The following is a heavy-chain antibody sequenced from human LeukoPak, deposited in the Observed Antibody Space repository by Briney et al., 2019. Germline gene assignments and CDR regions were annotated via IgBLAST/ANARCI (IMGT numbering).Heavy chain of an antibody. CDR1: GGSISSSSYY. CDR3: ARDLRSWEVFDY. Sequence: SEALSLTCTVSGGSISSSSYYWGWIRQPPGKGLEWIGSIYYSGSTYYNPSLKSRVTISVDTSKNQFSLKLSSVTAADTAVYYCARDLRSWEVFDYWCQGTLVTVSS. CDR2: IYYSGST. J-gene: IGHJ4*02. V-gene: IGHV4-39*07. D-gene: IGHD1-26*01.